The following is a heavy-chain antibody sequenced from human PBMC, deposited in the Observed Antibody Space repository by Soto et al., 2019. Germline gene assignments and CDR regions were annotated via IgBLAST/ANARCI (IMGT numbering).Heavy chain of an antibody. CDR2: IKGKTDGGTI. D-gene: IGHD2-15*01. Sequence: RLRYAVLGGTIVNPWMHWIIKKQGKGLEWVGRIKGKTDGGTIDYAAPVKGRFTISRDDSKNTLYVQMSSLKTEDTAVYFCTTLLRWTTAGLIDRWGQGTLVTVSS. J-gene: IGHJ5*02. CDR3: TTLLRWTTAGLIDR. V-gene: IGHV3-15*07. CDR1: GGTIVNPW.